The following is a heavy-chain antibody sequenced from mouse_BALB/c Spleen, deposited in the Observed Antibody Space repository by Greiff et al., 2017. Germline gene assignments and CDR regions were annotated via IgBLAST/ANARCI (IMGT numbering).Heavy chain of an antibody. CDR2: ISGGGSST. CDR1: GFTFSDYY. V-gene: IGHV5-4*02. J-gene: IGHJ4*01. D-gene: IGHD2-1*01. Sequence: EVHLVESGGGLVKPGGSLKLSCAASGFTFSDYYMYWVRQTPEKRLEWVATISGGGSSTYYPDSVKGRFTISRDNAKNNLYLQMSSLKSEDTAMYYCARDGNYGAMDYWGQGTSVTVSS. CDR3: ARDGNYGAMDY.